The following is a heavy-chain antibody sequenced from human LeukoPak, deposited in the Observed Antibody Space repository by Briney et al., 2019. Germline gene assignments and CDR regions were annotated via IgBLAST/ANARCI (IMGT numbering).Heavy chain of an antibody. Sequence: SVKVSCKASGYTFTSYDINWVRQAPGQGLEWMGWINPHSGDTGYAQKFQGRVTMTRDMSITTTYVELTRLRSDDTAFYYCARWDGYSSSPDYWGQGSLVTVSS. V-gene: IGHV1-2*02. CDR2: INPHSGDT. CDR3: ARWDGYSSSPDY. D-gene: IGHD6-13*01. J-gene: IGHJ4*02. CDR1: GYTFTSYD.